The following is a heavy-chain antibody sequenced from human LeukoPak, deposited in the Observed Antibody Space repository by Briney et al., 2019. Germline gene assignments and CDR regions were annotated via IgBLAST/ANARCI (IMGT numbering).Heavy chain of an antibody. CDR1: GFTFSRYA. CDR2: ISSNGGST. Sequence: PGGSLRLSCSASGFTFSRYAMHWVRPAPGKGLEYVSPISSNGGSTYYADSVKGRFTISRDNSRNTLHLQMSSLRVEDTAVYYCVKDSSSGSYFDYWGQGTLVTVSS. D-gene: IGHD3-10*01. J-gene: IGHJ4*02. CDR3: VKDSSSGSYFDY. V-gene: IGHV3-64D*06.